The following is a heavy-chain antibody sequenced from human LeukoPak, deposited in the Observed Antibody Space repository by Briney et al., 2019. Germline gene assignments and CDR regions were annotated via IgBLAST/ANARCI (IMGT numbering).Heavy chain of an antibody. CDR1: GFTFSSYG. D-gene: IGHD4-11*01. CDR3: AKDSYDYSNLYYFDY. Sequence: GGSLRLSCAASGFTFSSYGMSWVRQAPGKGLEWVSAISGSGGSTYYADSVKGRFTISRDNSKNTLYLQMNSLRAEDTAVYYCAKDSYDYSNLYYFDYWGQGTLVTVSS. CDR2: ISGSGGST. V-gene: IGHV3-23*01. J-gene: IGHJ4*02.